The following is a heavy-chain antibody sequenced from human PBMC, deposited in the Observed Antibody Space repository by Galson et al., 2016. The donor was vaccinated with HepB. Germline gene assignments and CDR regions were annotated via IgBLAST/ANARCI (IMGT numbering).Heavy chain of an antibody. V-gene: IGHV4-39*01. D-gene: IGHD3-10*01. CDR2: INYSGNT. CDR3: ARVAWYQYGSGSYDY. CDR1: GGSISSRNYY. Sequence: SETLSLTCTVSGGSISSRNYYWGWIRQPPGKGPEWIGSINYSGNTYYNPSLKSRVTMSIDTSKNQFSLRLSSVTAADTAVYYCARVAWYQYGSGSYDYWGQGTLVSVSS. J-gene: IGHJ4*02.